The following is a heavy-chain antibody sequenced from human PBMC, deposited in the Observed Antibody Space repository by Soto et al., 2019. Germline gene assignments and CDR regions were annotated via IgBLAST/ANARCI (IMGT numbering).Heavy chain of an antibody. J-gene: IGHJ4*02. Sequence: EVQLLESGGGLVQPGESLRLSCAASGFTFSSYAMSWVRQAPGKGLEWVSVISGSDDSTYYADSMKGRFTISRDNSKNXXXXXXXXXXXXXXXXXYCAKRSSSSTFDYWGQGTLVTVSS. D-gene: IGHD6-6*01. CDR1: GFTFSSYA. CDR2: ISGSDDST. V-gene: IGHV3-23*01. CDR3: AKRSSSSTFDY.